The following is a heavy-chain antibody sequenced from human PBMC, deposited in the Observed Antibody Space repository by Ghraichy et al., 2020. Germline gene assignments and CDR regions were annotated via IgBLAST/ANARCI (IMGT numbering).Heavy chain of an antibody. CDR2: IKQDGSEK. V-gene: IGHV3-7*03. CDR3: ARQFIVVVPAAVETRGLDWFDP. J-gene: IGHJ5*02. D-gene: IGHD2-2*01. Sequence: GGSLRLSCAASGFTFSSYWMSWVRQAPGKGLEWVANIKQDGSEKYYVDSVKGRFTISRDNAKNSLYLQMNSLRAEDTAVYYCARQFIVVVPAAVETRGLDWFDPWGQGTLVTVSS. CDR1: GFTFSSYW.